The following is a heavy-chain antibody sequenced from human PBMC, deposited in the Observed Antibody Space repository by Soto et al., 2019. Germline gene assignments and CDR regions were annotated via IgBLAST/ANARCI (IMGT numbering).Heavy chain of an antibody. CDR2: INPKRGGP. CDR3: AGELANCGGSAGFDY. V-gene: IGHV1-2*02. Sequence: QVQLVQSGAEVKKPGASVNVSCKASGYTVTVYYMHWVRQAPGQGLEWMGWINPKRGGPMYPQKLQGRVTMTWDTSISTAYMALTRLRSDDTAVYYCAGELANCGGSAGFDYRGQGTLVTVSS. CDR1: GYTVTVYY. D-gene: IGHD2-21*01. J-gene: IGHJ4*02.